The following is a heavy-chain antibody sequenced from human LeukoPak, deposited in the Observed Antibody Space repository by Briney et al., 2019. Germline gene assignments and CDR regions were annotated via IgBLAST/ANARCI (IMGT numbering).Heavy chain of an antibody. CDR2: ISWNSGSI. CDR1: GFTFDDYA. D-gene: IGHD6-19*01. J-gene: IGHJ4*02. Sequence: PGGSLRLSCAASGFTFDDYAMHWARQAPGKGLEWVSGISWNSGSIGYADSVKGRFTISRDNAKNSLYLQMNSLRAEDTALYYCAKDPRRIAVAGAYFDYWGQGTLVTVSS. V-gene: IGHV3-9*01. CDR3: AKDPRRIAVAGAYFDY.